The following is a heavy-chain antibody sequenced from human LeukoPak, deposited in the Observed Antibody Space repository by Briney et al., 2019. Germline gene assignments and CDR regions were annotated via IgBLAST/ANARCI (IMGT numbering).Heavy chain of an antibody. CDR1: GFTLRDYS. CDR2: MASSGRTI. CDR3: ARSGYGEYDF. J-gene: IGHJ4*02. Sequence: GGSLRLSCAVSGFTLRDYSMTWIRQAPGKGLECVSYMASSGRTICSADSVMGRFTVSRGNTKNSLYLQMTSLSAEDTAVYYCARSGYGEYDFWGQGTLVTVSS. V-gene: IGHV3-11*01. D-gene: IGHD5-12*01.